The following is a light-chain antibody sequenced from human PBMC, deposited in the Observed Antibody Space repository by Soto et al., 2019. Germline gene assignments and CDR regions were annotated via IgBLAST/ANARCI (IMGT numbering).Light chain of an antibody. Sequence: EIVLTQSPGTLSLSPGERATLSCRASQSVSSNYLAWYRQKPGQAPRLLIYGASSRATGIPDRFSGSGSETDFTLTISSLEPEDFVVYYCQQYGSSPPATFGQGTKVEIK. CDR3: QQYGSSPPAT. V-gene: IGKV3-20*01. J-gene: IGKJ1*01. CDR1: QSVSSNY. CDR2: GAS.